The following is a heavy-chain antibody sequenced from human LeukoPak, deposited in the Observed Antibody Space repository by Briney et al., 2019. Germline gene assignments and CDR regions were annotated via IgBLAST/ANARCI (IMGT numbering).Heavy chain of an antibody. CDR1: GGSIRSYY. CDR2: IFYSGST. V-gene: IGHV4-59*01. J-gene: IGHJ4*02. Sequence: SETLSLTCTVSGGSIRSYYWSWIRQPPGKGLEWIGYIFYSGSTNYNPSLKSRVTISVDPSKSQFSLKVSSVTAADTAVYYCARGGSYWSYWGQGTLVTVSS. D-gene: IGHD1-26*01. CDR3: ARGGSYWSY.